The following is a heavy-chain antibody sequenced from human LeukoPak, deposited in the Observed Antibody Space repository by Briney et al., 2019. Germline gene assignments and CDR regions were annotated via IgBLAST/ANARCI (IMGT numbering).Heavy chain of an antibody. V-gene: IGHV4-61*02. CDR2: IYTSGST. Sequence: SQTLSLTCTVSGGSFSSGSYYWSWIRQAAGKGLEWIGRIYTSGSTNYNPSLKSRVTISVDTSKNQFSLKLSSVTAADTAVYYCARGGGDWGFHQSDYWGQGTLVTVSS. CDR3: ARGGGDWGFHQSDY. CDR1: GGSFSSGSYY. J-gene: IGHJ4*02. D-gene: IGHD2-21*01.